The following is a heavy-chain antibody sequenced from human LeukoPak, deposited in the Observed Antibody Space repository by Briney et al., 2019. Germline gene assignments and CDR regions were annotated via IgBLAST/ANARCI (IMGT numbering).Heavy chain of an antibody. CDR2: ISGRSETT. J-gene: IGHJ4*02. Sequence: GGSLRLSCAASGFTFSTYVMNWVRQAPGKGLEWVSTISGRSETTCYSDSVKGRFTISRDNPKNTLYLQMNSLRAEDTAVYYCANYVYDSGNRRFDYWGQGTLVTVSS. D-gene: IGHD3-10*01. CDR3: ANYVYDSGNRRFDY. V-gene: IGHV3-23*01. CDR1: GFTFSTYV.